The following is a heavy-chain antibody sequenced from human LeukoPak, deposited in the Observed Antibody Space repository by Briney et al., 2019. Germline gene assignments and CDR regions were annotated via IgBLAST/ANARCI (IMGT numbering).Heavy chain of an antibody. CDR2: IYYSGST. CDR1: GGSINGYH. J-gene: IGHJ5*02. D-gene: IGHD3-22*01. V-gene: IGHV4-59*05. Sequence: SETLSLTCSVSGGSINGYHWSWIRQPPGKGLEWIGSIYYSGSTYYNPSLKSRVTISVDTSKNQFSLKLSSVTAADTAVYYCARHPSTYYYDSSFDPWGQGTLVTVSS. CDR3: ARHPSTYYYDSSFDP.